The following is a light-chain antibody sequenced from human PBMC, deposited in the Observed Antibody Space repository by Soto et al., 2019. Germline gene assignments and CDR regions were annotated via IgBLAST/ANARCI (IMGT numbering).Light chain of an antibody. J-gene: IGKJ1*01. Sequence: EIVLTQSPATLSLSPGERATLSCRASQNVANYLDWYQQKPGQAPRLLIYESSNRATGIAARFSGSGSGTDFTLTISSLEPEDFAVYYCQQRDDWPPWTFGQGTKVDIK. CDR1: QNVANY. CDR3: QQRDDWPPWT. V-gene: IGKV3-11*01. CDR2: ESS.